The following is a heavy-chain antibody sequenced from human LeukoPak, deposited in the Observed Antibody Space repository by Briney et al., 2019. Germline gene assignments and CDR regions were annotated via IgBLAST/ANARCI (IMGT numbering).Heavy chain of an antibody. Sequence: ASVTVSCKASGGTFSSYAISWVRQAPGQGLEWMGGIIPIFGTANYAQKFQGRVTITADESTSTAYMELSSLRSEDTAVYYCASAHRNLYCGGDCYTTPFDYWGQGTLVTVSS. J-gene: IGHJ4*02. D-gene: IGHD2-21*02. V-gene: IGHV1-69*01. CDR2: IIPIFGTA. CDR1: GGTFSSYA. CDR3: ASAHRNLYCGGDCYTTPFDY.